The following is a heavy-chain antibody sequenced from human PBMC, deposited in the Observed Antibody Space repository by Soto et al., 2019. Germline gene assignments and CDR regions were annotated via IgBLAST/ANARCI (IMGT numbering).Heavy chain of an antibody. CDR2: ISAYNGNT. J-gene: IGHJ6*02. V-gene: IGHV1-18*01. CDR3: ARDRNWAHLFTYYYYYGTEV. D-gene: IGHD7-27*01. CDR1: GYTYTSYC. Sequence: VKACCKASGYTYTSYCSSWVRQAPGKGLEWMGWISAYNGNTNYAQKLQGRVTMTTDTSTRTAYMELRGLSSDDTAVYYCARDRNWAHLFTYYYYYGTEVLGQGTTVTGSS.